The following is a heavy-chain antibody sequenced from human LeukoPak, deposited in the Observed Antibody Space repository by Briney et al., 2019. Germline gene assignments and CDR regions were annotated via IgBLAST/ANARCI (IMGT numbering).Heavy chain of an antibody. J-gene: IGHJ4*02. CDR3: ARLLVGGWLGLDY. D-gene: IGHD6-19*01. CDR1: GYSFTSYW. Sequence: GESLKISCKGSGYSFTSYWISWVRQMPGKGREWMGRSDPSDSYTNYSPSFQGHGTISADKSISTAYLQWSSLKASDTAMYYCARLLVGGWLGLDYWGQGTLVTVSS. CDR2: SDPSDSYT. V-gene: IGHV5-10-1*01.